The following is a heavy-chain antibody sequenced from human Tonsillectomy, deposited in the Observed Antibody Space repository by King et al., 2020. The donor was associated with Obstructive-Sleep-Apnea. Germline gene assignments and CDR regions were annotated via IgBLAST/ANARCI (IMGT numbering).Heavy chain of an antibody. V-gene: IGHV3-30*02. Sequence: VQLVQSGGGAVQPGRSLRLSCEASGFTFSNDGRHWFRQAQGKGRPWVAFIRYNGKNKYYAVSVKGRLTISRDNSKNTLYLQMNSLRTEDTAVYYCVKDWGLFGTGGAWVDPWGQGTLVTVSS. CDR1: GFTFSNDG. CDR2: IRYNGKNK. D-gene: IGHD1-14*01. J-gene: IGHJ5*02. CDR3: VKDWGLFGTGGAWVDP.